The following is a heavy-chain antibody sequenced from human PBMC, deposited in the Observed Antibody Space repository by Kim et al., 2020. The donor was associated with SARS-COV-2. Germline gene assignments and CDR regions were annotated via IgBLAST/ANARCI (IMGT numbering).Heavy chain of an antibody. Sequence: GTTEYAASVKGRFTISRDDSKSIAYLQMNSLKTEDTAVYYCTRTDKDFDYWGQGTLVTVSS. J-gene: IGHJ4*02. CDR2: GTT. D-gene: IGHD2-15*01. CDR3: TRTDKDFDY. V-gene: IGHV3-49*02.